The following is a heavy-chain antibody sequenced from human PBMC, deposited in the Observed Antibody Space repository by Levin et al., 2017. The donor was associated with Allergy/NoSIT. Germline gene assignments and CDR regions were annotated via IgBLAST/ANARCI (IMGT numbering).Heavy chain of an antibody. J-gene: IGHJ4*02. Sequence: PGGSLRLSCAASGFTFSNHGMVWVRQAPGKGLEWVSSISNTGGLTYYADSVKGRFTISRDNSKNALYLQMSSLRAEDTAVYYCAKIGVTGLWYFDYWGQGTLVTVSS. D-gene: IGHD6-19*01. CDR1: GFTFSNHG. CDR2: ISNTGGLT. CDR3: AKIGVTGLWYFDY. V-gene: IGHV3-23*01.